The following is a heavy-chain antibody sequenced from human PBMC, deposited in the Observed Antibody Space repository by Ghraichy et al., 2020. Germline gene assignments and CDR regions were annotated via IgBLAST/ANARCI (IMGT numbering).Heavy chain of an antibody. J-gene: IGHJ6*02. V-gene: IGHV2-70*11. Sequence: SGPTLVKPTQTLTLTCTFSGFSLSTSGMCVSWIRQPPGKALEWLARIDWDDDKYYSTSLKTRLTISKDTSKNQVVLTMTNMDPVDTATYYCARIRTTMVRGINDYYDGMDVWGQGTTVTVSS. CDR1: GFSLSTSGMC. CDR2: IDWDDDK. CDR3: ARIRTTMVRGINDYYDGMDV. D-gene: IGHD3-10*01.